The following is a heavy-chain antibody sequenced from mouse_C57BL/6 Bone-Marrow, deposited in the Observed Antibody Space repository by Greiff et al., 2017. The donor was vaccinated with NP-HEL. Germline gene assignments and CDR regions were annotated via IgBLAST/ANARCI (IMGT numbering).Heavy chain of an antibody. J-gene: IGHJ2*01. CDR3: ARTDTTLGDY. Sequence: QVQLQQSGPELVKPGASVKISCKASGYTFTDYYMNWVKQRPGKGLEWIGRIYPGDGDTNYNGKFKGKATLTADKSSSTAYMQLSSLTSEDSAVYFCARTDTTLGDYWGQGTTLTVSS. CDR2: IYPGDGDT. D-gene: IGHD5-5*01. CDR1: GYTFTDYY. V-gene: IGHV1-82*01.